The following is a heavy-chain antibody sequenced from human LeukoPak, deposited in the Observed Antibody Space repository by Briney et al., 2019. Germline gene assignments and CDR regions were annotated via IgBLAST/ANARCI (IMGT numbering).Heavy chain of an antibody. CDR2: IYYSGST. J-gene: IGHJ4*02. V-gene: IGHV4-30-4*01. D-gene: IGHD3-9*01. Sequence: SETLSLTCTVSGGSISSGDYYWSWIRQPPGKGLEWIVYIYYSGSTYYNPSLKSRVTISVDTSKNQFSLKLSSVTAADTAVYYCARDILAGGPYYYDVWGQGTLVTVSS. CDR1: GGSISSGDYY. CDR3: ARDILAGGPYYYDV.